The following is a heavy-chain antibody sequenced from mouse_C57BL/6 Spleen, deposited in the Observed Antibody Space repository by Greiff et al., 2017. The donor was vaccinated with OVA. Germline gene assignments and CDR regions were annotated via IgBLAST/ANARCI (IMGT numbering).Heavy chain of an antibody. J-gene: IGHJ3*01. CDR1: GYTFTSYW. Sequence: VQLQQPGAELVRPGSSVKLSCKASGYTFTSYWMHWVKQRPIQGLEWIGNIDPSDSETHYNQKFKDKATLTVDKSSSTAYMQLSSLTSEDSAVYYCAREENDYDFAYWGQGTLVTVSA. CDR3: AREENDYDFAY. CDR2: IDPSDSET. D-gene: IGHD2-4*01. V-gene: IGHV1-52*01.